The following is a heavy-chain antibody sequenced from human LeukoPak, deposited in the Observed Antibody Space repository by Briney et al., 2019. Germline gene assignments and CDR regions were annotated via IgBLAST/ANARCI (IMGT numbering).Heavy chain of an antibody. CDR3: AKDRYYYDSSGGN. D-gene: IGHD3-22*01. J-gene: IGHJ4*02. V-gene: IGHV3-43D*04. CDR1: GFTFDDYA. Sequence: PGGSLRLSCAASGFTFDDYAMHWVRQAPGKGLEWVSLISWDGGSTYYADSVKGRFTISRDNSKNTLYLQMNSLRAEDTAVYYCAKDRYYYDSSGGNWGQGTLVTVSS. CDR2: ISWDGGST.